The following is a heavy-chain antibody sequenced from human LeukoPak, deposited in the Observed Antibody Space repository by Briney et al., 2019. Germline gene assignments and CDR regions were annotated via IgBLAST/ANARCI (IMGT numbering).Heavy chain of an antibody. J-gene: IGHJ4*02. D-gene: IGHD6-19*01. V-gene: IGHV3-21*01. Sequence: GGSLRLSCAASGFTFSSYSMNWVRQAPGKGLEWVSSISSSSSYIYYADSVKGRFTISRDNAKNSLYLQMNSLRAEDTAVYYCARDKAAVAGCDYWGQGTLSPSPQ. CDR2: ISSSSSYI. CDR3: ARDKAAVAGCDY. CDR1: GFTFSSYS.